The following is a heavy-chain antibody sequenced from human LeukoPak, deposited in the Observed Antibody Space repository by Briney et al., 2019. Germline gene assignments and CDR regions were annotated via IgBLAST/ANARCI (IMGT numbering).Heavy chain of an antibody. CDR3: AREPLSAVAGTHFDY. V-gene: IGHV4-61*02. Sequence: SETLSLTCTVSGGSISSGSYYWSWIRQPAGKGLEWIGRIYTSGSTHYNPSLKSRVTISVDTSKNQFSLKLSSVTAADTAVYYCAREPLSAVAGTHFDYWGQGTLVTVSS. D-gene: IGHD6-19*01. CDR2: IYTSGST. CDR1: GGSISSGSYY. J-gene: IGHJ4*02.